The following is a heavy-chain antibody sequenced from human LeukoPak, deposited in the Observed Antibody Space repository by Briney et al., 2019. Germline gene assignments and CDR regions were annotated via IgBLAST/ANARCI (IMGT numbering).Heavy chain of an antibody. D-gene: IGHD3-3*01. CDR1: GFTFSSYS. Sequence: GGSLRLSCAASGFTFSSYSMNWVRQAPGKGLEWVSSISSSSSYIYYADSVKGRFTISRDNAKNSLYLQMNSLRAEDTALYYCAKDRRFLEWLPTLLFDYWGQGTLVTVSS. CDR3: AKDRRFLEWLPTLLFDY. CDR2: ISSSSSYI. V-gene: IGHV3-21*04. J-gene: IGHJ4*02.